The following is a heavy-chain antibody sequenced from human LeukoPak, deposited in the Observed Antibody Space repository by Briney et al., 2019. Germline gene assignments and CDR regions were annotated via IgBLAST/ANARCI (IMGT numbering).Heavy chain of an antibody. J-gene: IGHJ4*02. CDR1: GYTFTSYY. D-gene: IGHD6-19*01. V-gene: IGHV1-46*01. CDR3: AKDKGSGWFKGEWYFDY. Sequence: ASVKVSCKASGYTFTSYYMHWVRQAPGQGLEWMGIINPSGGSTSYAQKFQGRVTMTRDTSTSTVYMELSSLRSEDTAVYYCAKDKGSGWFKGEWYFDYWGQGTLVTVSS. CDR2: INPSGGST.